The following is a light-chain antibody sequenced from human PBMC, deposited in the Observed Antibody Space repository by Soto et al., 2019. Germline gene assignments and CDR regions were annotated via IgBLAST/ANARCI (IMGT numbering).Light chain of an antibody. V-gene: IGKV3-15*01. Sequence: EIVMTQSPATLSVSPGGRATLSCRASQSVSSYLAWYQQKPGQPPRLLIYGASTRATGIPDRFSGSGSGTEFTLTISSLQSEDFAVYSCQQSNSWPPFTFGGGTKVEIK. CDR1: QSVSSY. CDR2: GAS. CDR3: QQSNSWPPFT. J-gene: IGKJ4*01.